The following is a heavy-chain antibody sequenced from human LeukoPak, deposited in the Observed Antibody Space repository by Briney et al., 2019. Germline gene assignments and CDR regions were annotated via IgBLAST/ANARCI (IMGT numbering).Heavy chain of an antibody. D-gene: IGHD5-12*01. J-gene: IGHJ4*02. V-gene: IGHV3-30*18. CDR3: AKDWDIVATIDY. CDR2: ISYDGSNK. CDR1: GFTVSSNY. Sequence: GGSLRLSCAASGFTVSSNYMSWVRQAPGKGLEWVAVISYDGSNKYYADSVKGRFTISRDNSKSTLYLQMNSLRAEDTAVYYCAKDWDIVATIDYWGQGTLVTVSS.